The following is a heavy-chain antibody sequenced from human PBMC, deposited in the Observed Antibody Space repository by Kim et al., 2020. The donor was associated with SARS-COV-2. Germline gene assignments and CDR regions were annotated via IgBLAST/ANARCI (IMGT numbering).Heavy chain of an antibody. J-gene: IGHJ6*03. CDR3: ARDNPPFEGPNVLRFLEWLHTPTDYYYYMDV. CDR1: GYTFTSYG. CDR2: ISAYNGNT. Sequence: ASVKVSCKASGYTFTSYGISWVRQAPGQGLEWMGWISAYNGNTNYAQKLQGRVTMTTDTSTSTAYMELRSLRSDDTAVYYCARDNPPFEGPNVLRFLEWLHTPTDYYYYMDVWGKGTTVTVSS. V-gene: IGHV1-18*01. D-gene: IGHD3-3*01.